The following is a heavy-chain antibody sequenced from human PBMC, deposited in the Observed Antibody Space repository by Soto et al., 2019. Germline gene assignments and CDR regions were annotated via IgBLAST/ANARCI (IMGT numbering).Heavy chain of an antibody. Sequence: GGSLRLSCAASGFTFSSQWMSWVRQTPGKGLEWVGNIRGDGSAKFYVDSVRGRFTISRDNAKNSLYLQMNSLRAEDTAVYYCAREYCSSTSCLNWFDPWGQGTLVTVSS. D-gene: IGHD2-2*01. CDR3: AREYCSSTSCLNWFDP. CDR1: GFTFSSQW. V-gene: IGHV3-7*01. J-gene: IGHJ5*02. CDR2: IRGDGSAK.